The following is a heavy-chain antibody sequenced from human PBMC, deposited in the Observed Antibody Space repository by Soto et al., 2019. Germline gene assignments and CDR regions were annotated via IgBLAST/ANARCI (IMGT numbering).Heavy chain of an antibody. Sequence: GGSLRLSCAASGFTFSSYAMSWVRQAPGKGLEWISAVSGSGGSTYYADSVKGRFTISRDISRNTLYLQMNSLRAEDTAVYYCVGENYYYGMDVWGQGTTVTVSS. J-gene: IGHJ6*02. CDR2: VSGSGGST. CDR1: GFTFSSYA. CDR3: VGENYYYGMDV. V-gene: IGHV3-23*01.